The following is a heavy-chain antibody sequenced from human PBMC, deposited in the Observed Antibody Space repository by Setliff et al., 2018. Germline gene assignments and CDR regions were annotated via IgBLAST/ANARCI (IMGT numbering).Heavy chain of an antibody. J-gene: IGHJ6*03. CDR3: ARTSYELCGYHGNRCNHHMDV. Sequence: SETLSLTCTVSGGSISSGNYFWDWIRQPPGKGLEWIGSIHYSGETFHNPSLKSRVSIFVDTSQNQFFLRLNSLTAADTAVYYCARTSYELCGYHGNRCNHHMDVWGKGSPVTVSS. D-gene: IGHD3-22*01. CDR2: IHYSGET. CDR1: GGSISSGNYF. V-gene: IGHV4-39*01.